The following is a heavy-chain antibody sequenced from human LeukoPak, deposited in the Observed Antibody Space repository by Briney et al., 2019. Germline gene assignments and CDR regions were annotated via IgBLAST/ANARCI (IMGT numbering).Heavy chain of an antibody. CDR2: INPNSGGT. Sequence: ASVKVSCKASGYTFTGYYMHWVRQAPGQGLEWMGWINPNSGGTNYAQKFQGRVTMTRDTSISTAYMELSRLRSDDTAVYYCARGHYCSGGSCYFDYWGQGTLVTVSS. V-gene: IGHV1-2*02. CDR1: GYTFTGYY. J-gene: IGHJ4*02. CDR3: ARGHYCSGGSCYFDY. D-gene: IGHD2-15*01.